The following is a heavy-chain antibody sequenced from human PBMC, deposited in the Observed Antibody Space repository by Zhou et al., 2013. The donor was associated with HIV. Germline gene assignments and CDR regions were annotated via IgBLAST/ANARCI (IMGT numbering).Heavy chain of an antibody. J-gene: IGHJ4*02. CDR2: MNPDSGNT. CDR3: ARARISAAGTIVYYFDF. CDR1: GYTFTSYG. D-gene: IGHD6-13*01. V-gene: IGHV1-8*01. Sequence: QVQLVQSGAEVKKPGASMKVSCKASGYTFTSYGINWVRQASGQGLEWMGWMNPDSGNTGYAQKFQGRVTMTRNTSINTAYMDLGSLRPEDTAVYYCARARISAAGTIVYYFDFWGQGTLVTVSS.